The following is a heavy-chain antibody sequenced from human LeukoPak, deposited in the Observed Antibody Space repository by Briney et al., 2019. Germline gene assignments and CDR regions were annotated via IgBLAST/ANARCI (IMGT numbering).Heavy chain of an antibody. J-gene: IGHJ3*02. CDR3: ARDKDQYRLDAIDI. Sequence: PGGSLRLSCAASGFTVSSNYMSWVRQAPGKGLEWVSVIYSGGSTYYADSVKGRFTISRDNSKNTLYLQMNSLRAEDTAVYYCARDKDQYRLDAIDIWGQGTMVTVSS. CDR2: IYSGGST. D-gene: IGHD1-14*01. V-gene: IGHV3-66*02. CDR1: GFTVSSNY.